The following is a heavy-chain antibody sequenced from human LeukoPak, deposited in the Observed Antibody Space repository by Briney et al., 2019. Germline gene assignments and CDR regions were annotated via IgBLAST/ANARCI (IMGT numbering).Heavy chain of an antibody. Sequence: TSETLSLICTVSGGSISSFYWSWIRQPPGKGLEWIGYIYHKGNTNYSPSLTSRVTISLDTSKNQFSLKLSSLTAADTAVYYCARSYSSGSYYSPFDPWGQGTLVTVSS. CDR2: IYHKGNT. J-gene: IGHJ5*02. D-gene: IGHD3-10*01. CDR3: ARSYSSGSYYSPFDP. CDR1: GGSISSFY. V-gene: IGHV4-59*01.